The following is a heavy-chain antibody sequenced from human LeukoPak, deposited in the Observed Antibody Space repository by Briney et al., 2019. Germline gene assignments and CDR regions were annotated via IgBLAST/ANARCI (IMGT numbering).Heavy chain of an antibody. D-gene: IGHD6-13*01. CDR3: ARDGSWYEYYYHMDV. Sequence: GASVKVSCKASGYTFTSYYMHWVRQAPGQRLEWMGWINAGNGNTKYSQEFQGRVTMTRDTSISTAYMELSRLRSDDTAVYYCARDGSWYEYYYHMDVWGKGTTVTVSS. CDR1: GYTFTSYY. J-gene: IGHJ6*03. CDR2: INAGNGNT. V-gene: IGHV1-3*01.